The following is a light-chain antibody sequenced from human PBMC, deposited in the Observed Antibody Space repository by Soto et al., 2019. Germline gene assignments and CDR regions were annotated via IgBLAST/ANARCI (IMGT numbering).Light chain of an antibody. Sequence: VLTQSPGTLSLSPGERATFSCRASQSISSSYLAWYQHKPGQAPRLLIYGASSRATGIPQRFSGSGSGTDFTLPISRLEPEDCGMYYCQQYGGSPPYTFGQGTRLEIK. CDR1: QSISSSY. CDR2: GAS. CDR3: QQYGGSPPYT. J-gene: IGKJ2*01. V-gene: IGKV3-20*01.